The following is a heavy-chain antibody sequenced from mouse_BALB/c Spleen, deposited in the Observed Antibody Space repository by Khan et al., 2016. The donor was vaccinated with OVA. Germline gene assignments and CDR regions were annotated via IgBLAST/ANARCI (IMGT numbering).Heavy chain of an antibody. V-gene: IGHV1-4*01. CDR2: INPSSDYN. CDR3: ARGGYGSFGY. CDR1: GYIFTSYM. Sequence: QVQLKQSGAELARPGASVKMSCKASGYIFTSYMMHWVKQRPGQGLEWIGDINPSSDYNNYNQKFKGKATLTADKSSSTAYMQLSSQTSEDAAVYCCARGGYGSFGYWGQGTLVTVSA. J-gene: IGHJ3*01. D-gene: IGHD1-1*01.